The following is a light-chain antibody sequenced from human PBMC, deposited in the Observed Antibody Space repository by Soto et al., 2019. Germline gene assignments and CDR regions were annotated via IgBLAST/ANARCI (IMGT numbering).Light chain of an antibody. CDR2: KVS. J-gene: IGKJ1*01. CDR3: MQGSHWPRT. Sequence: VVMTQSPVSLPVTLGQPASISCRSSKSLVYTNGNTYLNWFHQRPGQSPRRLLYKVSNRDSGVPDRFSASGSGTDFTLTISRVEPEVVRIYYCMQGSHWPRTFGQGTKVEIK. CDR1: KSLVYTNGNTY. V-gene: IGKV2-30*01.